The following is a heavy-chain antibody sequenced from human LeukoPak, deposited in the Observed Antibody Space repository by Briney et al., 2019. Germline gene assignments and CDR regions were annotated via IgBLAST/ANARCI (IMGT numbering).Heavy chain of an antibody. D-gene: IGHD3-10*01. J-gene: IGHJ4*02. Sequence: GGSLRLSCAASAFAFSSYGMHWVRQAPGKGLEWVAFIRYDGSNKYYADSVKGRFTISRDNSKNTLYLQMNSLRAEDTAVYYCAKEILTYYYGSGSLWGQGTLVTVSS. CDR2: IRYDGSNK. CDR1: AFAFSSYG. CDR3: AKEILTYYYGSGSL. V-gene: IGHV3-30*02.